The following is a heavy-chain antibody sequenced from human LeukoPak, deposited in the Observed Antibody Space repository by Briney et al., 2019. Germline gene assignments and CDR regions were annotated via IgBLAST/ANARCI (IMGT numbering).Heavy chain of an antibody. D-gene: IGHD6-13*01. CDR3: APPPIAATGN. J-gene: IGHJ4*02. CDR1: GYTFTSYD. CDR2: MNPNSDNT. Sequence: ASVKVSRKASGYTFTSYDINWVRQATGQGLEWMGWMNPNSDNTGYAQKFQGRVTMTRNTSISTAYMELSSLRSEDTAVYYCAPPPIAATGNWGQGTLVTVSS. V-gene: IGHV1-8*01.